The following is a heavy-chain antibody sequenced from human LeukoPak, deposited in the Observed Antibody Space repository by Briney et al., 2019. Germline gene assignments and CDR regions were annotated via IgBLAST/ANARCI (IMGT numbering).Heavy chain of an antibody. J-gene: IGHJ4*02. Sequence: GGSLRLSCAASGFTFSTYSMNWVRQAPGKGLEWVSAISGSGGSTYYADSVKGRFTISRDNSKNTLYLQMNSLRAGDTAVYYCAKDRGTMIVALFDYWGQGTLVTVSS. V-gene: IGHV3-23*01. D-gene: IGHD3-22*01. CDR3: AKDRGTMIVALFDY. CDR2: ISGSGGST. CDR1: GFTFSTYS.